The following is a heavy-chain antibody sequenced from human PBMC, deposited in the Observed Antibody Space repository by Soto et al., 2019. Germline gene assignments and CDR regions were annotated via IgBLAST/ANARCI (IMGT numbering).Heavy chain of an antibody. V-gene: IGHV4-39*07. CDR2: INHSGST. J-gene: IGHJ4*02. CDR3: ARAAPRYCSGGSCYSGGHFDY. CDR1: GGSISSSSCY. Sequence: SETLSLTCTVSGGSISSSSCYWSWIRQPPGKGLEWIGEINHSGSTNYNPSLKSRVTISVDTSKNQFSLKLSSVTAADTAVYYCARAAPRYCSGGSCYSGGHFDYWGQGTLVTVSS. D-gene: IGHD2-15*01.